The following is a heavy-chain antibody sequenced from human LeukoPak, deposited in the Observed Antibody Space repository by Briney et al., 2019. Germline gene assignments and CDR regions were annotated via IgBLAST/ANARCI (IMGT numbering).Heavy chain of an antibody. CDR1: GGSISSYY. J-gene: IGHJ6*03. Sequence: IPSETLSLTCTVSGGSISSYYWSWIRQPAGKGLEGIGRIYTSGGTHYNPSLKSRATMSVDTSNNQFSLKLSYVTAADTAVTYCGGGGGGRGYYYYYMDVWGKGTTVTVSS. CDR3: GGGGGGRGYYYYYMDV. V-gene: IGHV4-4*07. D-gene: IGHD3-16*01. CDR2: IYTSGGT.